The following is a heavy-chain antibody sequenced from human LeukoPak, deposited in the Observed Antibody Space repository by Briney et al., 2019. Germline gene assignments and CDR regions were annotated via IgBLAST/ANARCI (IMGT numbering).Heavy chain of an antibody. D-gene: IGHD3-22*01. J-gene: IGHJ5*02. V-gene: IGHV3-48*01. CDR3: ARDSSGYHDNWFDP. Sequence: GGSLRLSCAASGFTFSSYSMNWVRQAPGKGLEWVSYISSSSSTIYYADSVKGRFTISRDNAKNSLYLQMNSLRAEDTAVYDCARDSSGYHDNWFDPWGQGTLVTVSS. CDR2: ISSSSSTI. CDR1: GFTFSSYS.